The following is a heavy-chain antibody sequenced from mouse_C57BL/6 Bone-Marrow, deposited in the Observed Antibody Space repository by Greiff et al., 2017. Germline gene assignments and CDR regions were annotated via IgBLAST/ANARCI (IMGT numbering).Heavy chain of an antibody. Sequence: QVQLQQSGAELMKPGASVKLSCKATGYTFTGYWIEWVKQRPGPGLEWIGEILPGSGSTNYNEKFKGKATFTADTSSNTAYMQLSSLTTEDSAIYYCARDGIYYVNRGFAYWGQGTLVTVSA. CDR3: ARDGIYYVNRGFAY. D-gene: IGHD2-1*01. CDR2: ILPGSGST. CDR1: GYTFTGYW. J-gene: IGHJ3*01. V-gene: IGHV1-9*01.